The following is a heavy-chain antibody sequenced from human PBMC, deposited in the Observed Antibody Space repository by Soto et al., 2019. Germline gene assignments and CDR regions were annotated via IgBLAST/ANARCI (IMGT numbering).Heavy chain of an antibody. D-gene: IGHD6-6*01. CDR3: ARAHSSSSADFDY. J-gene: IGHJ4*02. V-gene: IGHV4-59*02. Sequence: SETLSLTCTVSGGSVSSYYWSWIRQPPGKGLEWIGYIYYSGSTNYNPSLKSRVTISVDTSKNQFSLKLSSVTAADTAVYYCARAHSSSSADFDYWGQGTLVTVSS. CDR2: IYYSGST. CDR1: GGSVSSYY.